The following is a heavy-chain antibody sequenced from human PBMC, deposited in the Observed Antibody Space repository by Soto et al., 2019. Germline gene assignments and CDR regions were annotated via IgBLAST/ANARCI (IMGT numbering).Heavy chain of an antibody. J-gene: IGHJ4*02. CDR3: ASHSGVAALGGLDH. D-gene: IGHD2-8*01. Sequence: QVQLQESGPGRVKPSETLSLTCTVSGGSFTSDYWRWIRQPPGKGLQWIGYIYYNGTTNYNPSLKSRLTISQDTAKGQISLELTSLTAADTTVYYCASHSGVAALGGLDHWGQGTLVTVSS. V-gene: IGHV4-59*08. CDR1: GGSFTSDY. CDR2: IYYNGTT.